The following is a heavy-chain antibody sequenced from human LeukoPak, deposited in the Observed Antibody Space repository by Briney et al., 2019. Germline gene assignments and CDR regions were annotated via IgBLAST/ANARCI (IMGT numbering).Heavy chain of an antibody. CDR1: GGSISSGGYS. V-gene: IGHV4-30-2*01. CDR3: ARAPPHYDILTGYSPFDY. J-gene: IGHJ4*02. D-gene: IGHD3-9*01. CDR2: IYHSGST. Sequence: SETLSLTCAVSGGSISSGGYSWSWIRQPPGKGLEWIGYIYHSGSTYYNPSLKSRVTISVDRSKNQFSLKLSSVTAADTAVYYCARAPPHYDILTGYSPFDYWGQGTLVTVSS.